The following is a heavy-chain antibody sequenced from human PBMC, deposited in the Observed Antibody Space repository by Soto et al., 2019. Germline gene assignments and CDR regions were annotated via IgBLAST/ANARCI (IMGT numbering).Heavy chain of an antibody. Sequence: GGSLRLSCAASGFTFSSYSMNWVRQAPGKGLEWVSYISSSSSTIYYADSVKGRFTISRDNAKNSLYLQMNSLRAEDTAVYYCAGRLGSNGYYYYYYMDVWGKGTTVTVSS. J-gene: IGHJ6*03. CDR1: GFTFSSYS. CDR2: ISSSSSTI. V-gene: IGHV3-48*01. CDR3: AGRLGSNGYYYYYYMDV. D-gene: IGHD2-15*01.